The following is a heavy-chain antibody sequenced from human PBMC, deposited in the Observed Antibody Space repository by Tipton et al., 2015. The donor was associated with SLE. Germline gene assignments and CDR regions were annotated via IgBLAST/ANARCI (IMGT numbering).Heavy chain of an antibody. Sequence: TLSPTCSVSGHSISSGFYWGWIRQSPGKGLEWIGNFYHRGTTYYNPSLKSRVTISVDTSKNQFSLKLNSVTAADTAVYYCARATDWNLSPDVWGKGTTVTVSS. CDR1: GHSISSGFY. J-gene: IGHJ6*04. V-gene: IGHV4-38-2*02. D-gene: IGHD1-7*01. CDR2: FYHRGTT. CDR3: ARATDWNLSPDV.